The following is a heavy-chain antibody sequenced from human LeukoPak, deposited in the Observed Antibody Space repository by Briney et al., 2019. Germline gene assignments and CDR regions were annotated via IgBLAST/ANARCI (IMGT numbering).Heavy chain of an antibody. D-gene: IGHD6-19*01. V-gene: IGHV4-59*08. Sequence: PSETLSLTCAVYGGSFSGYYWSWIRQPPGKGLEWIGYIYYSGSTNYNPSLKSRVTISVDTSKNQFSLKLSSVTAADTAVYYCARLGRGWFFDYWGQGTLVTVSS. CDR2: IYYSGST. CDR1: GGSFSGYY. J-gene: IGHJ4*02. CDR3: ARLGRGWFFDY.